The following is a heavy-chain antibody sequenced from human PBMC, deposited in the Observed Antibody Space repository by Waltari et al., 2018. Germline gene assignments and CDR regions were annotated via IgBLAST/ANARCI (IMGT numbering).Heavy chain of an antibody. CDR3: ARGGTMIVVPAFDI. V-gene: IGHV1-69-2*01. CDR1: GYTFTDYY. CDR2: VDPEDGET. Sequence: EVQLVQSGAEVKKPGATVKISCKASGYTFTDYYMHWVQQAPGKGLEWMGRVDPEDGETIYAEKFQGRVTITADKSTSTAYMELSSLRSEDTAVYYCARGGTMIVVPAFDIWGQGTMVTVSS. D-gene: IGHD3-22*01. J-gene: IGHJ3*02.